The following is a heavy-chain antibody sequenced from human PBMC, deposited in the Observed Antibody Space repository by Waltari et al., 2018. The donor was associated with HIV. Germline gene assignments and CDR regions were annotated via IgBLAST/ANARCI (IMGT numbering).Heavy chain of an antibody. CDR2: IYFSGAA. J-gene: IGHJ3*02. CDR3: ARRHYDATFDI. D-gene: IGHD3-3*01. V-gene: IGHV4-39*01. CDR1: GSSINSDDHF. Sequence: QLHESGPGLVKSSETLSLNCTVSGSSINSDDHFWGWIRESPGKGLEWLGSIYFSGAAYYNPSLKSRVTMYVDTSKSQFSMRLTSVTAADTGTYYCARRHYDATFDIWGLGTMVAVSS.